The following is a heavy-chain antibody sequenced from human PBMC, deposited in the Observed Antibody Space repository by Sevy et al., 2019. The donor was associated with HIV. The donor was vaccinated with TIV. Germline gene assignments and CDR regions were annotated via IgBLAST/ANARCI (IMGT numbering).Heavy chain of an antibody. J-gene: IGHJ6*02. CDR1: GFTFSSYW. CDR2: IKQDGSEK. D-gene: IGHD1-1*01. CDR3: ARVRLSHRSLRRSSFYYYYGMDV. Sequence: GGSLRLSCAASGFTFSSYWMSWVRQAPGKGLEWVANIKQDGSEKYYVDSVKGRFTISRDNAKNSLYLQMNSLRAEDTAVYYCARVRLSHRSLRRSSFYYYYGMDVWGQGTTVTVSS. V-gene: IGHV3-7*03.